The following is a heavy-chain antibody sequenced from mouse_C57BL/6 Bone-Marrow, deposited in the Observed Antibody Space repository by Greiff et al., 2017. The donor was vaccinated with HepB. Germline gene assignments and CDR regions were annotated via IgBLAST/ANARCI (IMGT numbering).Heavy chain of an antibody. CDR2: IYPRSGNT. J-gene: IGHJ3*01. CDR1: GYTFTSYG. D-gene: IGHD1-1*02. CDR3: ARGGGYGWFAY. Sequence: LEESGAELARPGASVKLSCKASGYTFTSYGISWVKQRTGQGLEWIGEIYPRSGNTYYNEKFKGKATLTADKSSSTAYMELRSLTSEDSAVYFCARGGGYGWFAYWGQGTLVTVSA. V-gene: IGHV1-81*01.